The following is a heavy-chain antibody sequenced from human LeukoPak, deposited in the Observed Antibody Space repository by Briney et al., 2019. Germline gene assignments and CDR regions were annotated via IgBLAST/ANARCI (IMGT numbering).Heavy chain of an antibody. D-gene: IGHD2-15*01. CDR1: GYTFTSYY. CDR3: LREVGYCSGGSCRYYFDY. J-gene: IGHJ4*02. CDR2: INPSGGST. V-gene: IGHV1-46*01. Sequence: ASVKVSCKASGYTFTSYYMHWLRQAPGRGLEWMGIINPSGGSTSYAQKFQGRVTMTRDASTSTVYMELSSLRYEATAVYYCLREVGYCSGGSCRYYFDYWGQGTLVTVSS.